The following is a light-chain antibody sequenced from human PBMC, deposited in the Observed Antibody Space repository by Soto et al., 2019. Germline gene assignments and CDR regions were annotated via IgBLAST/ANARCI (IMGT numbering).Light chain of an antibody. Sequence: EIVLTQSPGTLSLSPGERATLSCRASQSVSSSYLAWYQQKPGQAPRLLIYGASSRATGIPDRFSGSGSGTDFTLTISRLEPEDFAVYYCQQYASSPVYTFGQGTKLVIK. CDR2: GAS. CDR3: QQYASSPVYT. CDR1: QSVSSSY. V-gene: IGKV3-20*01. J-gene: IGKJ2*01.